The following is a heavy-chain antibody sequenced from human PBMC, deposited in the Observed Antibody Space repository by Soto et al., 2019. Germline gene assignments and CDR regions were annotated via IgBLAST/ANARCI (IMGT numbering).Heavy chain of an antibody. CDR3: ASRPPKYYYDSSGYRVPFDY. CDR1: GFPFSSYA. CDR2: ISGSGGST. J-gene: IGHJ4*02. V-gene: IGHV3-23*01. Sequence: GGSLRLSYAASGFPFSSYAMSWGRQAPGKGLEWVSAISGSGGSTYYADSVKGRFTISRDNSKNTLYLQMNSLRAEDTAVYYCASRPPKYYYDSSGYRVPFDYWGQGTLVTVSS. D-gene: IGHD3-22*01.